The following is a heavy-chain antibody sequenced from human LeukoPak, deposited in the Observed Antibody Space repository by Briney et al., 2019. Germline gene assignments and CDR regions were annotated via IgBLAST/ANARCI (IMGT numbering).Heavy chain of an antibody. J-gene: IGHJ4*02. V-gene: IGHV3-23*01. Sequence: GGSLRLSCAASGFTFSSHAMSWVRQAPGKGLEWVSAISGSGGSTYYADSVKGRFTISRDNSKNTLYLQMNSLRAEDTAVYYCAKDRPEDYDFWSGYYGDYWGQGTLVTVSS. D-gene: IGHD3-3*01. CDR1: GFTFSSHA. CDR3: AKDRPEDYDFWSGYYGDY. CDR2: ISGSGGST.